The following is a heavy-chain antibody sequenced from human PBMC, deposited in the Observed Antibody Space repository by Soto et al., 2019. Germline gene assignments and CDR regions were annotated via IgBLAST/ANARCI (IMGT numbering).Heavy chain of an antibody. CDR2: IWYDRSKI. CDR1: GFTFRNYG. CDR3: ARGYGSESLTFDY. Sequence: QVQLVESGGGVVQPERSLRLSCAASGFTFRNYGMHWVRQAPGKGLEWVAVIWYDRSKIYYADSVKGRFTISRDNSKNTLYLQMNSLRGEDTDMYYCARGYGSESLTFDYWGQGTLVTVSS. V-gene: IGHV3-33*01. D-gene: IGHD3-10*01. J-gene: IGHJ4*02.